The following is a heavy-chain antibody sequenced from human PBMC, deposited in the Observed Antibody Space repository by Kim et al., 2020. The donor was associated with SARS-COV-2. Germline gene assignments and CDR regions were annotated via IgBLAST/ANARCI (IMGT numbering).Heavy chain of an antibody. J-gene: IGHJ4*02. CDR3: ARGKTVAN. CDR2: IRNDGGEK. Sequence: GGSLRLSCAASGFSFSSSWMTWVRQAPGKGLEWVPNIRNDGGEKNHVDSVKGRFTISRDNAKNSLYLQMNSLRAEDTAVYYCARGKTVANWGQGTLVTVSS. V-gene: IGHV3-7*03. CDR1: GFSFSSSW. D-gene: IGHD4-4*01.